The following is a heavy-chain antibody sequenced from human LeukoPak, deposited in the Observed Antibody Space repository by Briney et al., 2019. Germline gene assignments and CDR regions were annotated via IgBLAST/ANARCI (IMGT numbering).Heavy chain of an antibody. Sequence: GGSLRLSCAASGFTFSSYAMSWVRQAPGKGLEWVSAISGSGGSTYYADSVKGRFTISRDNSMNTLYLQMNSLRAEDTAVYYCAKDLPYYYDSGHAFDIWGQGTMVTVSS. V-gene: IGHV3-23*01. D-gene: IGHD3-22*01. CDR2: ISGSGGST. CDR3: AKDLPYYYDSGHAFDI. CDR1: GFTFSSYA. J-gene: IGHJ3*02.